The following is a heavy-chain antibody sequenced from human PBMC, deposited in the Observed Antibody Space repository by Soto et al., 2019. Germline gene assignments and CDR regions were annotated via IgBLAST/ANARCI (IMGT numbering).Heavy chain of an antibody. Sequence: PGGSLRLSCAASGFTFSSYGMHWVRQAPGKGLEWVAVISYDGSNKYYADSVKGRFTISRDNSKNTLYLQMNSLRAEDAAVYYCAKERRATGSEGYYYYGMDVWGQGTTVTVSS. CDR2: ISYDGSNK. V-gene: IGHV3-30*18. CDR1: GFTFSSYG. J-gene: IGHJ6*02. CDR3: AKERRATGSEGYYYYGMDV. D-gene: IGHD1-1*01.